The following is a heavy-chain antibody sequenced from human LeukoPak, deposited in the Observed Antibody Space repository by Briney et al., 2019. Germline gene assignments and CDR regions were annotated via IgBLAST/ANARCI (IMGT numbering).Heavy chain of an antibody. Sequence: ASVKVSCKASGYTFTGYYMHWVRQAPGQGLEWMGWINPNSGGTNYAQKFQGRVTMTRDTSISTAYMELSGLRSDDTAVYYCARGVGYCSSTSCYENWFDPWGQGTLVTVSS. CDR3: ARGVGYCSSTSCYENWFDP. CDR2: INPNSGGT. J-gene: IGHJ5*02. D-gene: IGHD2-2*01. CDR1: GYTFTGYY. V-gene: IGHV1-2*02.